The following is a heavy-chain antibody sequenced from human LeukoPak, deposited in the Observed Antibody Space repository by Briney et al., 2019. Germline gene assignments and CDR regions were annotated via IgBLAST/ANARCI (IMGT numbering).Heavy chain of an antibody. J-gene: IGHJ4*02. CDR3: TRAPGGDSSGYCSDY. CDR1: GFTFSGSA. V-gene: IGHV3-73*01. CDR2: IRSKANSYAT. Sequence: GGSLKLSCAASGFTFSGSAMHRVRQASGKGLEWVGRIRSKANSYATAYAASVKGRFTISRDDSKNTAYLQMNSLKTEDTAVYYCTRAPGGDSSGYCSDYWGQGTLVTVSS. D-gene: IGHD3-22*01.